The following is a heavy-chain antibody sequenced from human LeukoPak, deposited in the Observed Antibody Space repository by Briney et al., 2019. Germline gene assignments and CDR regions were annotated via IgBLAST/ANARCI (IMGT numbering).Heavy chain of an antibody. CDR3: ARGDYYDSSGYYEY. CDR1: GGTFSSYA. CDR2: IIPILGTA. V-gene: IGHV1-69*05. Sequence: ASVKVSCKTYGGTFSSYAIIWVRQAPGQGLEWMGGIIPILGTANYAQKFQGRVTMTRDTSTSTVYMELSSLRSEDTAVYYCARGDYYDSSGYYEYWGQGTLVTVSS. D-gene: IGHD3-22*01. J-gene: IGHJ4*02.